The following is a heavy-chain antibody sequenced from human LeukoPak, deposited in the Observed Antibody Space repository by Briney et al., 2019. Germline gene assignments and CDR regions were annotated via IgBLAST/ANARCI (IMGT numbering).Heavy chain of an antibody. D-gene: IGHD1-26*01. J-gene: IGHJ4*02. CDR2: ISSSSNTI. CDR1: GFTFSGYH. CDR3: ATESGTYSGTCFDY. Sequence: GGSLRLSCAASGFTFSGYHMNWVSQAPGKGLVWVSYISSSSNTIYYADSVKGRFTISRDNAKNSLYLQMNSLRAEDTAVYYCATESGTYSGTCFDYWGQGNLLTVSS. V-gene: IGHV3-48*01.